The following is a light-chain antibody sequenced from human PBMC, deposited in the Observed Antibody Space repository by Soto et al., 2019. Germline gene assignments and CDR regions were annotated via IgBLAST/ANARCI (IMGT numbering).Light chain of an antibody. Sequence: DIQMTQSPSSLSASVGDRVTITFRASQSISSWLAWYQQKPGKAPKLLIYKASSLESGVPSRFSGSGSGTEFTLTISSLQPDDFATYYCQQYSSYSPWTFGQGTKVDIK. J-gene: IGKJ1*01. V-gene: IGKV1-5*03. CDR2: KAS. CDR1: QSISSW. CDR3: QQYSSYSPWT.